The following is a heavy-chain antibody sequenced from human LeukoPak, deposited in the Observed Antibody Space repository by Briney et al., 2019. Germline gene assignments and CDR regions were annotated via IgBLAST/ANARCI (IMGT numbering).Heavy chain of an antibody. V-gene: IGHV4-59*01. CDR3: ARAEISSGSYYFDY. Sequence: KPSETLSLTCTVSGGSISSYYWSWIRQPPGKGLERIGYIYYSGSTNYNPSLKSRVTISVDTSKNQFSLKLSSVTAADTAVYYCARAEISSGSYYFDYWGQGTLVTVSS. CDR2: IYYSGST. CDR1: GGSISSYY. J-gene: IGHJ4*02. D-gene: IGHD6-19*01.